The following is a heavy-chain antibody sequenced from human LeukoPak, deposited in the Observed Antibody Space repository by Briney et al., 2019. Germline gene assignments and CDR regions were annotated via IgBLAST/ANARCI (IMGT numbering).Heavy chain of an antibody. V-gene: IGHV3-23*01. CDR2: ISGSGGST. CDR1: GFTFSSYA. Sequence: GGSLRLSCAASGFTFSSYAMSWVRQAPGKGLEWVSVISGSGGSTYYADSVKGRFTISRDNSKNTLYLQMNSLRAEDTAVYYCAKDNAYYYDSSGYYYYWGQGTLVTVSS. D-gene: IGHD3-22*01. J-gene: IGHJ4*02. CDR3: AKDNAYYYDSSGYYYY.